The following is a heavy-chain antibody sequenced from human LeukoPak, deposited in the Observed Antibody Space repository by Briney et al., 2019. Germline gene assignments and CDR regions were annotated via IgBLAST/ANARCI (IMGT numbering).Heavy chain of an antibody. CDR2: IYYSGST. J-gene: IGHJ3*02. D-gene: IGHD2-21*02. V-gene: IGHV4-39*01. Sequence: SSETLSLTCTVSGGSISSSSYYWGWIRQPPGKGLEWIGSIYYSGSTYYNPSLKSRVTISVDTSKNQFSLKLSSVTAADTAVYYCAKPHALAYCGGDCSGAFDIWGQGTMVTVSS. CDR3: AKPHALAYCGGDCSGAFDI. CDR1: GGSISSSSYY.